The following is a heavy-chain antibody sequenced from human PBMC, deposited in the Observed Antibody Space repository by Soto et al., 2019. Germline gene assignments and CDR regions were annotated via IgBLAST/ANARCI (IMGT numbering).Heavy chain of an antibody. CDR1: GGTFSSYA. J-gene: IGHJ6*02. CDR3: ARGRRELRNYYYHGMAV. Sequence: ASVKVSCKASGGTFSSYAISWVRQAPGQGLEWMGGIIPIFGTANYAQKFQGRVTITADESTSTAYMELSSLRSEDTAVYYCARGRRELRNYYYHGMAVWGQGTTVTVSS. D-gene: IGHD1-26*01. V-gene: IGHV1-69*13. CDR2: IIPIFGTA.